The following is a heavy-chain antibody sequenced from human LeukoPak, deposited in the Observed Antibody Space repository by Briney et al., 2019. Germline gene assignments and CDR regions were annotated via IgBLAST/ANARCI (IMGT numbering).Heavy chain of an antibody. CDR3: ARDGSDGPKAFDI. V-gene: IGHV4-30-4*07. D-gene: IGHD2-21*02. Sequence: PSETLSLTCAVSGGSISSGGYSWSWIRQPPGKGLEWIGYIYYSGSTYYNPSLKSRVTISVDTSKNQFSLKLSSVTAADTAVYYCARDGSDGPKAFDIWGQGTMVTVSS. CDR2: IYYSGST. J-gene: IGHJ3*02. CDR1: GGSISSGGYS.